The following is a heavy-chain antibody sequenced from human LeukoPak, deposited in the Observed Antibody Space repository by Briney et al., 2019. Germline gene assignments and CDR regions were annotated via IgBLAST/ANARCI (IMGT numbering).Heavy chain of an antibody. CDR2: ISGGGDTT. J-gene: IGHJ4*02. CDR3: ANKKSGYYPFDY. Sequence: PGGSLRLSCAASGFTFSTYSMNWVRQAPGKGLEWVSIISGGGDTTYYADSVKGRFIISRDNSKNTLYLQMDSLRVEDTAVYYCANKKSGYYPFDYWGRGTLVTVSS. V-gene: IGHV3-23*01. D-gene: IGHD3-3*01. CDR1: GFTFSTYS.